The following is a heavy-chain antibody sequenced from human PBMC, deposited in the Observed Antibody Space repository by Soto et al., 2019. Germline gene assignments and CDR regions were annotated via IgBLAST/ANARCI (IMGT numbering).Heavy chain of an antibody. CDR1: GGSISCHY. CDR2: IFYSGST. V-gene: IGHV4-59*11. Sequence: SETLSLTCSVSGGSISCHYWTWIRQSPGKGLEWIGYIFYSGSTNYNPSLKSRVTISVDTSKNQFSLKMSSVTAADTAVYYCARVGSSGWSPDYWGRGTLVTV. CDR3: ARVGSSGWSPDY. J-gene: IGHJ4*02. D-gene: IGHD6-19*01.